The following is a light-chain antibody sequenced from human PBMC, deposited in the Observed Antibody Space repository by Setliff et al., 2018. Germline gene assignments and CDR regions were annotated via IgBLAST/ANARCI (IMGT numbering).Light chain of an antibody. Sequence: ALTQPASVSGSPGQSITISCTGTTSDIGIFNHVSWYQQHPGKAPKLMLFEVFKRPSGVSDRFSGSKSGNTASLTISGLQAGDEADYYCCSYSGSSTLVFGGGTKVTVL. CDR3: CSYSGSSTLV. CDR2: EVF. V-gene: IGLV2-23*02. J-gene: IGLJ3*02. CDR1: TSDIGIFNH.